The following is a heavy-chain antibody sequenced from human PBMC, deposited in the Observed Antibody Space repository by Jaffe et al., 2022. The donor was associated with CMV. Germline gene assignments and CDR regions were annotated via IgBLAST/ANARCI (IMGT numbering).Heavy chain of an antibody. J-gene: IGHJ6*02. V-gene: IGHV3-21*01. CDR3: ARDHVGYSSGWYLEIGYYGMDV. CDR2: ISSSSSYI. Sequence: EVQLVESGGGLVKPGGSLRLSCAASGFTFSSYSMNWVRQAPGKGLEWVSSISSSSSYIYYADSVKGRFTISRDNAKNSLYLQMNSLRAEDTAVYYCARDHVGYSSGWYLEIGYYGMDVWGQGTTVTVSS. CDR1: GFTFSSYS. D-gene: IGHD6-19*01.